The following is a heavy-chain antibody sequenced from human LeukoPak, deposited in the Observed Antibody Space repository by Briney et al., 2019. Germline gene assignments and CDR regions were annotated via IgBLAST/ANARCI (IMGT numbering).Heavy chain of an antibody. CDR3: ASWVPPANFQH. Sequence: PSETLSLTCAVSGGSISSYYWSWIRQPPGKGLEWIGYIYYSGSTNYNPSLKSRVTISVDTSKNQFSLKLSSVTAADTAVYYCASWVPPANFQHWGQGTLVTVSS. V-gene: IGHV4-59*01. D-gene: IGHD2-2*01. CDR2: IYYSGST. CDR1: GGSISSYY. J-gene: IGHJ1*01.